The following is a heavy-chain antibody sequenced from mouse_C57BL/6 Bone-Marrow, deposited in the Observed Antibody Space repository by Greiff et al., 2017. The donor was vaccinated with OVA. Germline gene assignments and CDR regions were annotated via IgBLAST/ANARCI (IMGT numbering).Heavy chain of an antibody. Sequence: VHVKQSGTVLARPGASVKMSCKTSGYTFTSYWMHWVKQRPGQGLEWIGAIYPGNSDTSYNQKFKGKAKLTAVTSASTAYMELSSLTNEDSAVYYCTTYGYRGNYFDYWGQGTTLTVSS. V-gene: IGHV1-5*01. CDR3: TTYGYRGNYFDY. J-gene: IGHJ2*01. D-gene: IGHD2-2*01. CDR1: GYTFTSYW. CDR2: IYPGNSDT.